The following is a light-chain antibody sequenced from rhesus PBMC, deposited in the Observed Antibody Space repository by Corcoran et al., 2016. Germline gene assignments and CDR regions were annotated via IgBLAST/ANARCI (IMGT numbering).Light chain of an antibody. Sequence: ETVVTQFPATLSLSPGERATLSCRASQSVGSNLAWYQQKPGQAPTLRIHAASSRAPAIPDRASGSGSGTEFSLTISSLEAEDVGVYHCQQYNNWQTFGQGTKVEI. CDR3: QQYNNWQT. J-gene: IGKJ1*01. CDR1: QSVGSN. CDR2: AAS. V-gene: IGKV3-42*02.